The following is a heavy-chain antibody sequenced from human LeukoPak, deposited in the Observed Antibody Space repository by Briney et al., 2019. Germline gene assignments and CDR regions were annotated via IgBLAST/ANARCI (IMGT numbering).Heavy chain of an antibody. J-gene: IGHJ4*02. CDR1: GFTFSTYV. V-gene: IGHV3-23*01. CDR2: ISGSGGST. D-gene: IGHD5-24*01. CDR3: AKGLGKATITPLGY. Sequence: GGSLRLSCAASGFTFSTYVMSWVRQAPGKGLELVSGISGSGGSTYYADSVKGRFTISRDISKNTLYVQMDSLRVEDTAVYYCAKGLGKATITPLGYWGQGTLVTVSS.